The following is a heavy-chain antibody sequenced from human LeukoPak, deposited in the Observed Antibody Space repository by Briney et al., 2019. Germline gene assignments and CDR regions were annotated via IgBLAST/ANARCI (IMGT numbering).Heavy chain of an antibody. CDR2: IIPILGIA. CDR3: AREMEMATTITFDY. V-gene: IGHV1-69*04. Sequence: ASVKVSCKASGGTFSSYAISWVRQAPGQGLEWMGRIIPILGIANYAQKFQGRVTITADKSTSTAYMELSSLRSEDTAVYYCAREMEMATTITFDYWGQGTLVTVSS. CDR1: GGTFSSYA. J-gene: IGHJ4*02. D-gene: IGHD5-24*01.